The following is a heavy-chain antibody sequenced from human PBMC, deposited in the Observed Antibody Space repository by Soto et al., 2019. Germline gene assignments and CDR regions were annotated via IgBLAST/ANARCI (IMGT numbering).Heavy chain of an antibody. J-gene: IGHJ4*02. CDR1: GFTFSSAW. V-gene: IGHV3-15*07. CDR3: MTLRGESSIFGVVTRFDY. D-gene: IGHD3-3*01. Sequence: EVQLVESGGGLVKPGGSLRLSCAASGFTFSSAWMNWVRQAPGKGLEWVGRIKTETDGGTTDYAAPVKGRFTISRDDSKNTLYLQMHSLKTEDTAVYYCMTLRGESSIFGVVTRFDYWGQGTLVTVSS. CDR2: IKTETDGGTT.